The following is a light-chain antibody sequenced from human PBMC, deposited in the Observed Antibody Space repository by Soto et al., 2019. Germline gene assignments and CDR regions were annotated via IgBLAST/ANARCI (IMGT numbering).Light chain of an antibody. CDR1: QSVPKNY. Sequence: EIVLTQSPGTLSLSPGERATLSCRASQSVPKNYLAWYQQKPGQAPRLLIHGASSRATGIPDRFSGSGSGTDFTLTISRLDPDDVAQYYCQQYATAPLTFGGGTKVEIK. J-gene: IGKJ4*01. CDR3: QQYATAPLT. V-gene: IGKV3-20*01. CDR2: GAS.